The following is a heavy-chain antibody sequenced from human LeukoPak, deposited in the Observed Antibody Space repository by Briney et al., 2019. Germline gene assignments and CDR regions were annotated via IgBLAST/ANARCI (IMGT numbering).Heavy chain of an antibody. CDR2: IRSDGTST. CDR3: ARDRGLATPFDY. D-gene: IGHD3-10*01. J-gene: IGHJ4*02. Sequence: GGSLRLSCAASGFSLSSNWIHWVRHAPGKELEGVSLIRSDGTSTSYADSVKGRLTISRDNAKNTLYLQMNSLRAEDTAVYYCARDRGLATPFDYWGQGTLVTVSS. CDR1: GFSLSSNW. V-gene: IGHV3-74*01.